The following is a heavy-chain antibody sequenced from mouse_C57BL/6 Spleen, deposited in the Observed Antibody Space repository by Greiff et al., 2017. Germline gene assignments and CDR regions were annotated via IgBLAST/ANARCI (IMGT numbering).Heavy chain of an antibody. Sequence: QVQLQQPGAELVRPGSSVKLSCKASGYTFTSYWMDWVKQRPGQGLEWIGNIYPSDSETHYNQKFKDKATLTVDKSSSTAYMQLSSLTSEDSAVYYCARRNYDYDRAWFAYWGQGTLVTVSA. CDR2: IYPSDSET. CDR3: ARRNYDYDRAWFAY. CDR1: GYTFTSYW. J-gene: IGHJ3*01. V-gene: IGHV1-61*01. D-gene: IGHD2-4*01.